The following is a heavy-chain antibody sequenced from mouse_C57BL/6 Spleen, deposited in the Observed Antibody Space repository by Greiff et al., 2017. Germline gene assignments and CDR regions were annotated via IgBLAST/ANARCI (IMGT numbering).Heavy chain of an antibody. V-gene: IGHV1-66*01. CDR1: GYSFTSYY. CDR2: IYPGSGNT. CDR3: ARRPTVVADYAMDY. J-gene: IGHJ4*01. D-gene: IGHD1-1*01. Sequence: VKLQESGPELVKPGASVKISCKASGYSFTSYYIHWVKQRPGQGLEWIGWIYPGSGNTKYNEKFKGKATLTADTSSSTAYMQLSSLTSEDSAVYYCARRPTVVADYAMDYWGQGTSVTVSS.